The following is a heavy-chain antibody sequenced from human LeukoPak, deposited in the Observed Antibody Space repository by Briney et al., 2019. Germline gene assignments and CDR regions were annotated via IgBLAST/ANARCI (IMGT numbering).Heavy chain of an antibody. Sequence: GGSLRLSCAASGFTFNSYWMYWVRQAPGKGLVWVSRISSGGTSTRYADSVKGRFTISRDNAKNTLYLQMNSLRAEDPAVYYCARDLNYYYFMDVWGQGTTVTVSS. CDR2: ISSGGTST. CDR1: GFTFNSYW. V-gene: IGHV3-74*01. CDR3: ARDLNYYYFMDV. J-gene: IGHJ6*02.